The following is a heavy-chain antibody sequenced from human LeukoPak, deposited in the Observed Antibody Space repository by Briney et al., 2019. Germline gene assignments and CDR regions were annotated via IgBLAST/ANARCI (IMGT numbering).Heavy chain of an antibody. D-gene: IGHD2/OR15-2a*01. CDR2: ISYDGSNK. J-gene: IGHJ4*02. Sequence: GGSLRLSCAASGFAFSSYGMHWVRQAPGKGLEWVAVISYDGSNKYYADSVKGRFTISRDNSKNTLYLQMNSLRGEDTAVYYCAKDSNQVYPGSQEYWGQGTLVTVSS. CDR1: GFAFSSYG. V-gene: IGHV3-30*18. CDR3: AKDSNQVYPGSQEY.